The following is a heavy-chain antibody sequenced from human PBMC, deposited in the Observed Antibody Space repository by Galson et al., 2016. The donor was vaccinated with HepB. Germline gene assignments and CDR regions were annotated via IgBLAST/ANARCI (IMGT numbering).Heavy chain of an antibody. V-gene: IGHV3-23*01. CDR1: GFIFSNYA. CDR2: LLGGGDTT. CDR3: TKDMEKQQLVSLNFDY. J-gene: IGHJ4*02. D-gene: IGHD6-6*01. Sequence: SLRLSCAASGFIFSNYAMSWVRQAPGKGLEWVSGLLGGGDTTYYAESVKGRFTISRDNWKNTLYLQMNSLRAEDTAVYFCTKDMEKQQLVSLNFDYWGQGTSVTVSA.